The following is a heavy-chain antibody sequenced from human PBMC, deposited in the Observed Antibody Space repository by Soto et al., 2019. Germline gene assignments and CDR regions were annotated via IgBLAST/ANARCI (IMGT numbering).Heavy chain of an antibody. CDR3: AREDYDILTGYYSHCYYYYMDV. Sequence: SVKVSCKASGGTFSSYTISWVRQAPGQGLEWMGRIIPILGIANYAQKFQGRVTITADKSTSTAYMELSSLRSEDTAVCYCAREDYDILTGYYSHCYYYYMDVWGKGTTVTVSS. J-gene: IGHJ6*03. CDR2: IIPILGIA. CDR1: GGTFSSYT. V-gene: IGHV1-69*04. D-gene: IGHD3-9*01.